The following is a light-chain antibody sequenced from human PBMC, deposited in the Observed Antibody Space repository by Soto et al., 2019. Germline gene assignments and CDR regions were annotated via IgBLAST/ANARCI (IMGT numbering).Light chain of an antibody. J-gene: IGLJ1*01. Sequence: QSALTQPASVSGSPGQSITISCTGTTSDIGTYSYVSWYQQHAGKAPKLIIYEVSHRPSGVSNRFSGSKSGSTASLTVSGLPAADEADYFCKSYAGSNTYVFGSGTKVTVL. V-gene: IGLV2-14*01. CDR3: KSYAGSNTYV. CDR2: EVS. CDR1: TSDIGTYSY.